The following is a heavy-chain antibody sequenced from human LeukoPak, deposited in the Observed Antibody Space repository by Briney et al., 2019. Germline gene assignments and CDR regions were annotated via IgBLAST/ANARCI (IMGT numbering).Heavy chain of an antibody. CDR1: GFTFSSYS. CDR2: ISSSSSYI. V-gene: IGHV3-21*01. CDR3: AREPAYSKVY. J-gene: IGHJ4*02. D-gene: IGHD4-11*01. Sequence: KTGGYLRLSCAASGFTFSSYSMNWVRQAPGKGLEWVSSISSSSSYIYYADSVKGRFTISRDNAKNSLYLQMNSLRAEDTAVYYCAREPAYSKVYWGQGTLVTVSS.